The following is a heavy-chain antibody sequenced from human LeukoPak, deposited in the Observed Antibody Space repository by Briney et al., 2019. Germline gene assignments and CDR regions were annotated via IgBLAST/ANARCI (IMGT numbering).Heavy chain of an antibody. Sequence: GGSLRLSCAASGFTFSSYAMGWVRQAPGKGLEWVSAISGSGGSTYYADSVKGRYTISRDNSKNTLYLQMNSLRAEDTAVYYCATLGYSYAIGYFDYWGQGTLVTVSS. CDR1: GFTFSSYA. V-gene: IGHV3-23*01. J-gene: IGHJ4*02. CDR3: ATLGYSYAIGYFDY. D-gene: IGHD5-18*01. CDR2: ISGSGGST.